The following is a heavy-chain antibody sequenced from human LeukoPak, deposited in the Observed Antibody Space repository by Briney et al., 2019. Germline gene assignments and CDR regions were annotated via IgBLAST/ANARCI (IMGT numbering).Heavy chain of an antibody. J-gene: IGHJ4*02. CDR3: ASTYDFWSDLEY. CDR1: GFTFSSYW. Sequence: PGGSLRLSCAASGFTFSSYWMSWVRQAPGKRLEWVANIKQDGSEKYYVDSVKGRSTISRDNAKNSLYLQMNSLRAEDTAVYYCASTYDFWSDLEYWGQGTLVTVSS. CDR2: IKQDGSEK. D-gene: IGHD3-3*01. V-gene: IGHV3-7*01.